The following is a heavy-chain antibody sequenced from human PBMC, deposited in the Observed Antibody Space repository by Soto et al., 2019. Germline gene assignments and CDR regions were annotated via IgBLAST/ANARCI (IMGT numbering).Heavy chain of an antibody. CDR2: IYWEDDK. V-gene: IGHV2-5*02. J-gene: IGHJ6*02. D-gene: IGHD2-8*02. CDR1: GFSLTTGGMG. Sequence: QITLKESGPTLVQPTQTLTLTCSFSGFSLTTGGMGVGWIRQPPGKALEWLALIYWEDDKGYSPSLKSRLTITKDTSKNQVVLTMTKMDPVDTATYYCARIYCAGGNCYRRGGFYYGMDVWGQGTTVTVSS. CDR3: ARIYCAGGNCYRRGGFYYGMDV.